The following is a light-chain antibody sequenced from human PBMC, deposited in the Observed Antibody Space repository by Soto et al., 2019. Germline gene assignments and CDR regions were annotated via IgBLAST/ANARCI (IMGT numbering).Light chain of an antibody. V-gene: IGKV3-20*01. Sequence: ETVLTQSPGTLSLSPGERATLSCRAGQSVSSSYLAWYQQKPGQAPRLLIYDASSRASGIPDRFSGSGSGTDFTLTISRLEPEDFAVFYCQQYGRSPPTFGGGTKVDIK. CDR3: QQYGRSPPT. CDR2: DAS. J-gene: IGKJ4*01. CDR1: QSVSSSY.